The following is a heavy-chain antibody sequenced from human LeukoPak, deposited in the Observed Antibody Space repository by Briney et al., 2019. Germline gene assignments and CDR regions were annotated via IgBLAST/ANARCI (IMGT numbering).Heavy chain of an antibody. CDR2: IIPNTGGT. D-gene: IGHD2-2*01. J-gene: IGHJ1*01. CDR1: GYTITDYY. V-gene: IGHV1-2*02. Sequence: ASVKVSCKASGYTITDYYLHWVRQAPGQGLEWMGWIIPNTGGTNYAQKFQDRVTMSSDTSISTAYMELSSLRSDDTAVYYCARDRGYCSSTSCQGKYFQHWGQGTLVTVSS. CDR3: ARDRGYCSSTSCQGKYFQH.